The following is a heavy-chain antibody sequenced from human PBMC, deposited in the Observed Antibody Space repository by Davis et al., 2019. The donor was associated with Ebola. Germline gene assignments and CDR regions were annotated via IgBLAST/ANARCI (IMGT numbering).Heavy chain of an antibody. J-gene: IGHJ4*02. D-gene: IGHD1-26*01. CDR2: IIPIFGTA. CDR1: GGTFSSYS. V-gene: IGHV1-69*13. CDR3: ARGGWELLYGRFDY. Sequence: SVKVSYKASGGTFSSYSISWVRQAPAQGLEWMGGIIPIFGTANSAQKFQGRVTITADESTSTAYMELSSLRSEDTAVYYCARGGWELLYGRFDYWGQGTLVTVSS.